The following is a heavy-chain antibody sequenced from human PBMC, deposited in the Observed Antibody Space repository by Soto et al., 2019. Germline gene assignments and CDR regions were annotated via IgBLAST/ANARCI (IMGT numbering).Heavy chain of an antibody. Sequence: EVQLVESGGGLVKPGGSLRLSCISSGFTFRTYTLNWVRQAPGKGLECVSGIRGFSPYTFYAESVKGRFTISRDNAKNSLYLQMNSLRAEDTAVYYWARDRGYDAHDYYYNAMDVWGQGTTVTVSS. CDR1: GFTFRTYT. CDR2: IRGFSPYT. V-gene: IGHV3-21*01. D-gene: IGHD2-15*01. J-gene: IGHJ6*02. CDR3: ARDRGYDAHDYYYNAMDV.